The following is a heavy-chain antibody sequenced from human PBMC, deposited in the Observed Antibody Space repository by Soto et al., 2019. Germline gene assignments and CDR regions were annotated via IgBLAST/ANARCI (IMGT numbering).Heavy chain of an antibody. CDR3: ARNDRDFYGLDF. CDR1: GFTFRNYD. V-gene: IGHV3-13*05. CDR2: ISAAGDP. Sequence: EVQLVESGGGLVQPGGSLRLSCAASGFTFRNYDMHWVRQGTGKGLEWVSGISAAGDPDYADSVEGRFTSSRENSQNSFFLQMNSLRVGDTAVYYCARNDRDFYGLDFWGQGTTVIVSS. J-gene: IGHJ6*02.